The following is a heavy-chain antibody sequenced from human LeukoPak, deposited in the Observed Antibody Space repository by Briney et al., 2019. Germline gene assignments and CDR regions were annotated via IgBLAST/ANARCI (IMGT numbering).Heavy chain of an antibody. CDR2: ISGSGGNT. Sequence: GGSLRLSCAASGFTFSTYAMSWVRQAPAKGLEWVSAISGSGGNTYYADSVKGRFTISRDNSKNTLYLQMNSLRAEDTAVYYCAKETQWELPYDAFDIWGQGTMVTVSS. CDR3: AKETQWELPYDAFDI. CDR1: GFTFSTYA. J-gene: IGHJ3*02. V-gene: IGHV3-23*01. D-gene: IGHD1-26*01.